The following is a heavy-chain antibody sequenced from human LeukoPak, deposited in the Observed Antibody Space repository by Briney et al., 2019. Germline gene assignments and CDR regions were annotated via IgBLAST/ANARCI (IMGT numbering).Heavy chain of an antibody. D-gene: IGHD1-26*01. Sequence: GGSLRLSCAASGFTFSSYEMNWVRQAPGKGLEWVSYISSSGSTIYYADSVKGRFTISRDNSKNTLYLKMNSLRAEDTAVYYCAKGHGWEASYYYNYMDVWGKGTTVTISS. CDR3: AKGHGWEASYYYNYMDV. J-gene: IGHJ6*03. CDR2: ISSSGSTI. CDR1: GFTFSSYE. V-gene: IGHV3-48*03.